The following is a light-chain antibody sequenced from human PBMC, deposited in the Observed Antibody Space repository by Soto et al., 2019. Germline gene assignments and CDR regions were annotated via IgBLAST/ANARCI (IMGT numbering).Light chain of an antibody. J-gene: IGKJ2*01. CDR1: QSISSW. CDR2: KAS. Sequence: DIQMTQSPSTLSASVGDRVTITCRASQSISSWLAWYQQKPGKAPKLLIYKASTLESGVPSRFSGSGSGTEFTLTISGLQHDDFATYYCQQYNTYTYTFGQGTKLEI. V-gene: IGKV1-5*03. CDR3: QQYNTYTYT.